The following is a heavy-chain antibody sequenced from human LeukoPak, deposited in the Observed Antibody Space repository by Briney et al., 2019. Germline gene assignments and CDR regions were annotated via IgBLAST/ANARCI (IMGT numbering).Heavy chain of an antibody. V-gene: IGHV1-69*13. Sequence: SVKVSCKASGYTFTSYAISWVRQAPGQGLEWMGGIIPIFGTANYAQKFQGRVTITADESTSTAYMELSSLRSEDTAVYYCARGGLVTRYYYDSSGYRGGWFDPWGQGTLVTVSS. J-gene: IGHJ5*02. CDR2: IIPIFGTA. CDR3: ARGGLVTRYYYDSSGYRGGWFDP. CDR1: GYTFTSYA. D-gene: IGHD3-22*01.